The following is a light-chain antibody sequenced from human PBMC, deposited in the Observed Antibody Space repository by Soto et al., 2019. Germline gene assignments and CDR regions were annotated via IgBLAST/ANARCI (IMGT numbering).Light chain of an antibody. J-gene: IGLJ1*01. CDR3: LLSHNGPYG. V-gene: IGLV7-46*01. Sequence: QAVVTQEPSLTVSPGGPVTLTCVSSTGAVTNGHYPYWFQQKPGQAPRKLIYDTTNRNSWTPDRFSGSLLGGKAALTLSGAQPEDEAEYYCLLSHNGPYGFGNGTKVTV. CDR2: DTT. CDR1: TGAVTNGHY.